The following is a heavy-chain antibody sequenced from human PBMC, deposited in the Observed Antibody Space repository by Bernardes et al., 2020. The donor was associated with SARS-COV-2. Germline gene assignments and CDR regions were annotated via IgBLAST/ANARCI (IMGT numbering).Heavy chain of an antibody. D-gene: IGHD2-2*01. CDR3: ARDGSRYCSSNSCPFDS. Sequence: VSLRISCAASGFTFSSYWMSWVRQAPGTGLEWVANINQDGSEEYFVDSVKGRFTISRDNVKNSLFLEMNSLRDEDTAVYYCARDGSRYCSSNSCPFDSWGQGTLVTVSS. J-gene: IGHJ4*02. CDR2: INQDGSEE. CDR1: GFTFSSYW. V-gene: IGHV3-7*01.